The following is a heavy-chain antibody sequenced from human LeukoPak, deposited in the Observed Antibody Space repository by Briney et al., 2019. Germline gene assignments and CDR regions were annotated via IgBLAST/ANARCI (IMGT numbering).Heavy chain of an antibody. Sequence: SGPTLVNPTETLTLTCTFSGFSLDSTAVGVGWVRQPPGKARDWLALIYGSDDKRYMPSLKNRLTITKDTSKNLVVLTMANVDPVDTATYYCARQGYGYVYFDFWGRGILVTVSS. CDR2: IYGSDDK. D-gene: IGHD5-18*01. V-gene: IGHV2-5*01. J-gene: IGHJ4*02. CDR1: GFSLDSTAVG. CDR3: ARQGYGYVYFDF.